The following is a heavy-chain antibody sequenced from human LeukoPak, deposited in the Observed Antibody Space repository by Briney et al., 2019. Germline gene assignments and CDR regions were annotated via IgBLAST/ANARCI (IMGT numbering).Heavy chain of an antibody. J-gene: IGHJ6*04. CDR2: IIPIFGTA. CDR3: ARDGGRTMVRGVTRRGMDV. Sequence: SVKVSCKASGGTFTSYAISWGRQAPGQGLEWMGGIIPIFGTANYAQKFQGRVTITADKSTSTAYMELSSLRSEDTAVYYCARDGGRTMVRGVTRRGMDVWGKGTTVTVSS. V-gene: IGHV1-69*06. D-gene: IGHD3-10*01. CDR1: GGTFTSYA.